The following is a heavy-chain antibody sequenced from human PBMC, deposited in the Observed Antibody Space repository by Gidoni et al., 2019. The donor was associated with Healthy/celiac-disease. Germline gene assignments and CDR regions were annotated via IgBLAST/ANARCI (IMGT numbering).Heavy chain of an antibody. CDR3: ARSHPMIVVVNNWFDP. CDR1: GFTFSRYA. Sequence: QVQLVESGGGVVQPGRSLRLSCAAAGFTFSRYAMHWVRQAPGKGLEWVAVISYDGSNKYYADSVKGRFTISRDNSKNTLYLQMNSLRAEDTAVYYCARSHPMIVVVNNWFDPWGQGTLVTVSS. CDR2: ISYDGSNK. J-gene: IGHJ5*02. D-gene: IGHD3-22*01. V-gene: IGHV3-30*04.